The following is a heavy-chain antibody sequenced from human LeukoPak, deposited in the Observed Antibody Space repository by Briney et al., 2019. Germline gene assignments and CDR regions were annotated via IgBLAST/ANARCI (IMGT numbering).Heavy chain of an antibody. CDR2: INPNSGGT. Sequence: ASVKVSCKASGYNFTGYYMHWVRQAPGQGLEWMGWINPNSGGTNYAQKFQGRVTMTRDTSISTAYMELSRLRSDDTAVYYCATQRGSYRWGTDFDYWGQGTLVTVSS. CDR3: ATQRGSYRWGTDFDY. CDR1: GYNFTGYY. D-gene: IGHD3-16*01. J-gene: IGHJ4*02. V-gene: IGHV1-2*02.